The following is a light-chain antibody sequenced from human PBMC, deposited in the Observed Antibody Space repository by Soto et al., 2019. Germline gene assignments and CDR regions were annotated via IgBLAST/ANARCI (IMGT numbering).Light chain of an antibody. Sequence: EIVLTQSPATLSLSPGERATLSCRASQSVSSHLAWYQQKPGRAPRLLIYAASNRATGIPARFSGSGSGTDFTLTISSLEPEDFIVYYCQQHSNWLTFGGGTKVEIK. J-gene: IGKJ4*01. CDR2: AAS. CDR1: QSVSSH. CDR3: QQHSNWLT. V-gene: IGKV3-11*01.